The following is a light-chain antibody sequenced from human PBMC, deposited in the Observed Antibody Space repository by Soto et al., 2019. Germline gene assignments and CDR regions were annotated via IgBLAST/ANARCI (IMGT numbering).Light chain of an antibody. V-gene: IGLV2-23*01. Sequence: QSALTQPASVSGSPGQGVTISCTGTSIDIGSYNLVSWYQQLPGKAPKLMIYEGSKRPSGVSNRFSGSKSGNTASLTIAGLQAEDEADYYCYSYEGSSTHVVFGGGTKLTVL. CDR1: SIDIGSYNL. J-gene: IGLJ2*01. CDR3: YSYEGSSTHVV. CDR2: EGS.